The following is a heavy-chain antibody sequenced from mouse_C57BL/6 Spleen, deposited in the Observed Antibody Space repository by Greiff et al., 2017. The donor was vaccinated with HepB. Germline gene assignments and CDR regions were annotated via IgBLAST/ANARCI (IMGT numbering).Heavy chain of an antibody. CDR3: TRRDYGSSYFDY. CDR1: GYTFTDYE. Sequence: VQRVESGAELVRPGASVTLSCKASGYTFTDYEMHWVKQTPVHGLEWIGAIDPETGGTAYNQKFKGKAILTADKSSSTAYMELRSLTSEDSAVYYCTRRDYGSSYFDYWGQGTTLTVSS. CDR2: IDPETGGT. V-gene: IGHV1-15*01. J-gene: IGHJ2*01. D-gene: IGHD1-1*01.